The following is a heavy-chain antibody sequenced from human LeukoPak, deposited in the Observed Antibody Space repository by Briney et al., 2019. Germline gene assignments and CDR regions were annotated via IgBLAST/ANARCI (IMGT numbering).Heavy chain of an antibody. D-gene: IGHD3-10*01. V-gene: IGHV4-59*01. CDR2: IYYSGST. CDR3: ARDFMSYGSGSNPNWFDP. Sequence: SETLSLTCTVSGGSIGSYYWSWIRQPPGKGLEWIGYIYYSGSTNYNPSLKSRVTISVDTSKNQFSLKLSSVTAADTAVYYCARDFMSYGSGSNPNWFDPWGQGTLVTVSS. J-gene: IGHJ5*02. CDR1: GGSIGSYY.